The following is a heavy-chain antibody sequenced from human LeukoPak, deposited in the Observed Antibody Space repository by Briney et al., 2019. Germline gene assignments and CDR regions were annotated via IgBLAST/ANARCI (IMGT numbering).Heavy chain of an antibody. J-gene: IGHJ3*01. Sequence: GGSLRLSCTPSGFTFATYSMSWVRQAPGQGLEWVASIFGSASKIYHADSVKGRFTVYRDNSKNTLYLQMNGLRVEDTALYYCVKDRVPDSGWSFDVWGRGTMVTVSA. CDR3: VKDRVPDSGWSFDV. CDR1: GFTFATYS. D-gene: IGHD6-19*01. CDR2: IFGSASKI. V-gene: IGHV3-23*01.